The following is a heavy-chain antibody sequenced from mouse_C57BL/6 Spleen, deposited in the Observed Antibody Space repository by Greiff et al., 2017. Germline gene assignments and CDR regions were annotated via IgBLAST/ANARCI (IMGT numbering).Heavy chain of an antibody. D-gene: IGHD1-1*01. J-gene: IGHJ4*01. CDR2: IDPSDSET. Sequence: QVQLQQSGAELVRPGSSVKLSCKASGYTFTSYWMHWVKQRPIQGLEWIGNIDPSDSETHYNQKFKDKATLTVDKSSSPAYMQLSSLTSEDSAVYYCARGFITTVVATGGHAMDYWGQGTSVTVSS. CDR3: ARGFITTVVATGGHAMDY. V-gene: IGHV1-52*01. CDR1: GYTFTSYW.